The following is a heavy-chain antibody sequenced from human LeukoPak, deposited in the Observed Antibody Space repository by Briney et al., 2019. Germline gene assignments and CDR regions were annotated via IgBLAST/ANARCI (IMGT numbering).Heavy chain of an antibody. J-gene: IGHJ4*02. D-gene: IGHD2-2*01. CDR1: GFTLASYW. CDR3: ARALDSSSSRYQEFKY. Sequence: GGSLRLSCAASGFTLASYWMSWVRLAPGKGLELVANIKQDGSEKYYVDSVKGRFTISRDNVKNSLYLQINSVRAEDKAVYYCARALDSSSSRYQEFKYWGQGTLVTVSS. V-gene: IGHV3-7*01. CDR2: IKQDGSEK.